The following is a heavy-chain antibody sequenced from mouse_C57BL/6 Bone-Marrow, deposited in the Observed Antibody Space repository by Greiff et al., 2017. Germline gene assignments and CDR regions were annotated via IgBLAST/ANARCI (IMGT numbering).Heavy chain of an antibody. V-gene: IGHV1-82*01. D-gene: IGHD4-1*01. Sequence: QVQLQQSGPELVKPGASVKISCKASGYAFSSSWMNWVKQRPGKGLEWIGRIYPGDGDTNYNGKFKGKATLTADKSSSTAYMQLSSLTSEDSAVYFCAILGVFDYWGQGTTLTVSS. CDR1: GYAFSSSW. CDR2: IYPGDGDT. J-gene: IGHJ2*01. CDR3: AILGVFDY.